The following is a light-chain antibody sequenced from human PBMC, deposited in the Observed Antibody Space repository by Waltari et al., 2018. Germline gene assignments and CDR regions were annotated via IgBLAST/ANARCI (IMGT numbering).Light chain of an antibody. Sequence: EIVLTQSPGTLSLSPGERATLPCRASQSVSNNYLAWYQQKPGQAPRVLIYGASNRSTGIPDRFSGSGSGTDFTLTITRLEPEDFAVYYCQQYGNSSPFGGGTKVEIK. CDR2: GAS. CDR1: QSVSNNY. CDR3: QQYGNSSP. V-gene: IGKV3-20*01. J-gene: IGKJ4*01.